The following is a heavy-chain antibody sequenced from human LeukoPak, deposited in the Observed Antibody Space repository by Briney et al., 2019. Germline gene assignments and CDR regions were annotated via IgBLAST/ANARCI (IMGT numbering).Heavy chain of an antibody. V-gene: IGHV4-59*08. CDR3: ARRSPLSGWFDP. CDR2: IYHSGST. J-gene: IGHJ5*02. CDR1: GGSISPYY. Sequence: NPSETLSLTCSASGGSISPYYWSWIRQPPGKGLEWIGYIYHSGSTNYNPSLKSRVTISLDTSKNQFSLKLTSVTAADTAVYYRARRSPLSGWFDPWGQGTLVTVSS.